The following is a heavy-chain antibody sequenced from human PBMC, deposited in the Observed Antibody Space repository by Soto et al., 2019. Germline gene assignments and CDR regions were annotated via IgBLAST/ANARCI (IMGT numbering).Heavy chain of an antibody. D-gene: IGHD2-15*01. CDR2: ISTYNGNT. J-gene: IGHJ4*02. Sequence: ASVKVSCKASGYTFTSYGISWVRQAPGQGLEWMGWISTYNGNTNYAQKLQGRVTMTTDTSTSTAYMELRSLRSDDTAVYYCARLYFYCSGGNCYSRATGYWGQGTLVTVSS. CDR3: ARLYFYCSGGNCYSRATGY. V-gene: IGHV1-18*01. CDR1: GYTFTSYG.